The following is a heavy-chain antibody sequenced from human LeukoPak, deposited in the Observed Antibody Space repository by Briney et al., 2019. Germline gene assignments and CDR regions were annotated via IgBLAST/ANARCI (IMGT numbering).Heavy chain of an antibody. D-gene: IGHD4-23*01. Sequence: ASVKVSCKASGGTFSSYAISWVRQAPGQGLEWMGGIIPIFGTANYAQKFQGRVTITADESTSTAYMELRSLRSDDTAVHYCAREVMTHGGDWFDPWGQGTLVTVSS. CDR3: AREVMTHGGDWFDP. CDR1: GGTFSSYA. V-gene: IGHV1-69*13. CDR2: IIPIFGTA. J-gene: IGHJ5*02.